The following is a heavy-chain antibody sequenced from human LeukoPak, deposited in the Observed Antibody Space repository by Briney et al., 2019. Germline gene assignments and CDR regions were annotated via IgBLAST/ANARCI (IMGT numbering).Heavy chain of an antibody. CDR1: GYTFTSYD. CDR2: MNPNSGNT. CDR3: ARGMGDSSGYRLDY. Sequence: ASVKVSCKASGYTFTSYDINWVRQATGQGLEWMGWMNPNSGNTGYAQKFQGRVTITRNTSISTAYMELSSLRSEDTAVYYCARGMGDSSGYRLDYWGQGTLVTVSS. D-gene: IGHD3-22*01. V-gene: IGHV1-8*03. J-gene: IGHJ4*02.